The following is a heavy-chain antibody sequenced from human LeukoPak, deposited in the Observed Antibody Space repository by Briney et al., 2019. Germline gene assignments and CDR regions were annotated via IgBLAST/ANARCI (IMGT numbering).Heavy chain of an antibody. CDR2: ISAYNGNT. Sequence: GASVKVSCKASGYTFTSYDINWVRQATGQGLEWMGWISAYNGNTNYAQKLQGRVTMTTDTSTSTAYMELRSLRSDDTAVYYCARDLGLAVAPFPGYWGQGTLVTVSS. CDR1: GYTFTSYD. CDR3: ARDLGLAVAPFPGY. J-gene: IGHJ4*02. D-gene: IGHD6-19*01. V-gene: IGHV1-18*01.